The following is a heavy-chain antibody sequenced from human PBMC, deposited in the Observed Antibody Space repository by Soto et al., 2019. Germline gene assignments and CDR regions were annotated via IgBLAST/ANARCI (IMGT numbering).Heavy chain of an antibody. Sequence: VDALKSSGKGSGYSVSSYWIGWVRQMPGKGLEWMGIIWPGDSETRYSPSFQGQVTISADKSISAAYLQWSSLEASDTAMHYCARGHYDTTGYGAFDIWGQGTMVTVSS. V-gene: IGHV5-51*01. CDR3: ARGHYDTTGYGAFDI. CDR1: GYSVSSYW. CDR2: IWPGDSET. J-gene: IGHJ3*02. D-gene: IGHD3-22*01.